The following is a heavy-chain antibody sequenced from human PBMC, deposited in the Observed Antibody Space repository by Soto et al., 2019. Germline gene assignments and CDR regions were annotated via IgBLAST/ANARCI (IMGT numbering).Heavy chain of an antibody. D-gene: IGHD2-2*01. V-gene: IGHV1-69*06. CDR1: GGTFNSYL. J-gene: IGHJ4*02. Sequence: QVQLVQSGAEVKYPGSSVKVSCKTSGGTFNSYLIDWVRQAPGQGLEWMGGIIPAFGTAKYAQKFQGRVTITADKSTTTAYMELRTLTSEDTAVYYCARGLDQPPVGLYFDTWGQGTLVTVSS. CDR3: ARGLDQPPVGLYFDT. CDR2: IIPAFGTA.